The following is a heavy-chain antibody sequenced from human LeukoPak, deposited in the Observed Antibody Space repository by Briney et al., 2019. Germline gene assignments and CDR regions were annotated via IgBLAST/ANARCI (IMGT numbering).Heavy chain of an antibody. CDR1: GYTFTSYG. V-gene: IGHV1-46*01. Sequence: ASVKVSCKASGYTFTSYGISWVRQAPGQGLEWMGIISPSGGSTNYAQKFQGRVTMTRDTSTSAVYMDLSSLRSEDTAVYYCARDIAIGAGGFGYWGQGTLVTVSS. D-gene: IGHD6-13*01. CDR2: ISPSGGST. CDR3: ARDIAIGAGGFGY. J-gene: IGHJ4*02.